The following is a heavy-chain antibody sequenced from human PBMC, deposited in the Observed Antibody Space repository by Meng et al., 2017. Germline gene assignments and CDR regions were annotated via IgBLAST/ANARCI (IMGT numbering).Heavy chain of an antibody. CDR3: AREKYYYDSSGLEDY. V-gene: IGHV1-69*08. J-gene: IGHJ4*02. D-gene: IGHD3-22*01. CDR2: IIPILGIA. Sequence: QVKLVQSGAEVKKPGSSVKVSCRASGGTFSSYTISWVRQAPGQGLEWMGRIIPILGIANYAQKFQGRVTITADKSTSTAYMELSSLRSEDTAVYYCAREKYYYDSSGLEDYWGQGTLVTVSS. CDR1: GGTFSSYT.